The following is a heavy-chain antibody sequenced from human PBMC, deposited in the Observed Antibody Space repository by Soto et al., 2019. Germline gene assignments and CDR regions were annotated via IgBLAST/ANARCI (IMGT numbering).Heavy chain of an antibody. V-gene: IGHV1-18*01. CDR3: ARWLSSSWPAEYNWFDP. Sequence: QVQLVQSGAEVKKPGASVKVSCKASGYTFTSYGISWVRQATGQGLEWMGWISAYNGNTNYAQKLQGRVTMTTDTSTSTAYMELRSLRSDDTAVYYCARWLSSSWPAEYNWFDPWGQGTLVNVSS. J-gene: IGHJ5*02. CDR1: GYTFTSYG. CDR2: ISAYNGNT. D-gene: IGHD6-13*01.